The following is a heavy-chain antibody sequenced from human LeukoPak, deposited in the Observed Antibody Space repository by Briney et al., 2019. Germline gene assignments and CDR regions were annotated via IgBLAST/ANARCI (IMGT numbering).Heavy chain of an antibody. Sequence: GGSLRLSCAASAGFTFSDYWMRWVRQAPGKGLEWVAIIKQDGREKLYVDSVKGRFTISRDNAKSSLYLQMNSLRAEDTAVYYCVGGIGWLPDYWGQGTLVTVSS. CDR1: AGFTFSDYW. D-gene: IGHD6-19*01. J-gene: IGHJ4*02. CDR2: IKQDGREK. CDR3: VGGIGWLPDY. V-gene: IGHV3-7*03.